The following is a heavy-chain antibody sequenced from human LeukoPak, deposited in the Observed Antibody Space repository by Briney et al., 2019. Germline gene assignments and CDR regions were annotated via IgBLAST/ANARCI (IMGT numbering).Heavy chain of an antibody. CDR1: EFTFSSYT. CDR2: ISSSSSYI. V-gene: IGHV3-21*01. D-gene: IGHD1-26*01. Sequence: PGGSLRLSCAASEFTFSSYTMNWIRQAPGKGLEWVSSISSSSSYIYYADSVKGRFTISRDNAKNSLYLQMNSLRAEDTAVYYCARDAYTGSYKYRYYYYYMDVWGKGTTVTVSS. J-gene: IGHJ6*03. CDR3: ARDAYTGSYKYRYYYYYMDV.